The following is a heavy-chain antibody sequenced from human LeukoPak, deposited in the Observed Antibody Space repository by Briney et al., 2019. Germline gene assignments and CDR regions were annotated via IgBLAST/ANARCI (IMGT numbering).Heavy chain of an antibody. CDR2: IKSEGSDT. V-gene: IGHV3-74*01. Sequence: GGSLRLSCAASGFTFSNYYMHWVRLAPGKGLVWDSRIKSEGSDTTYADSVKGRFTISRDNAKNTLYLQMNSLRAEDTAVYCCARYYGSGTYSLDYWGQGTLVTVSS. J-gene: IGHJ4*02. CDR3: ARYYGSGTYSLDY. D-gene: IGHD3-10*01. CDR1: GFTFSNYY.